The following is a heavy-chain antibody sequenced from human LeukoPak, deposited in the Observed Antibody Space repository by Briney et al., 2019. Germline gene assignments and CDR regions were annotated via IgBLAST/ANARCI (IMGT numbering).Heavy chain of an antibody. V-gene: IGHV3-74*01. Sequence: PGGSLRLSCAASEFTFSAHWMHWVRQVPGKGLVYIAYIDNDGTNTNYADSVKGRFTISRDNDKNTLYLQMNSLRVEDTAVYYCVRDRPHNCFDPWGQGTLVTVSS. CDR1: EFTFSAHW. CDR2: IDNDGTNT. CDR3: VRDRPHNCFDP. J-gene: IGHJ5*02. D-gene: IGHD6-6*01.